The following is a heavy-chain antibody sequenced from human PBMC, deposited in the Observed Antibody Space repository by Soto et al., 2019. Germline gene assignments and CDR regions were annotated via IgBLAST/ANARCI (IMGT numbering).Heavy chain of an antibody. V-gene: IGHV4-61*03. J-gene: IGHJ4*02. D-gene: IGHD2-15*01. CDR3: ARSGGSSGGY. CDR1: GGSVRSGNYY. Sequence: QVQLQESGPGLAKPSETLSLTCTVSGGSVRSGNYYWSWLRQPPGKGLEWIGFIHDSGRTSYNLSLKSRLNISIDTSKNHIALKMTSVTTADTAVYYCARSGGSSGGYWGQGILVTVS. CDR2: IHDSGRT.